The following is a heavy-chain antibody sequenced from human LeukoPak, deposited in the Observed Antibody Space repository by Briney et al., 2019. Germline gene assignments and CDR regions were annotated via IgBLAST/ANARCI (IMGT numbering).Heavy chain of an antibody. Sequence: GGSLRLSCAASGFTFSSYEMNWVRQAPGKGLEWVSYISSSGSTIYYAESVKGRFTISRDNAKNSLYLQMNSLRAEDTAVYYCARGYRWLQLSIRCPFDYWGQGTLVTVSS. J-gene: IGHJ4*02. CDR2: ISSSGSTI. CDR3: ARGYRWLQLSIRCPFDY. D-gene: IGHD5-24*01. CDR1: GFTFSSYE. V-gene: IGHV3-48*03.